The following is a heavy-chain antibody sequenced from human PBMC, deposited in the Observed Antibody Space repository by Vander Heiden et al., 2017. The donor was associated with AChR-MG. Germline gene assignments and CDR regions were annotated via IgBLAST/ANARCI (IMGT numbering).Heavy chain of an antibody. Sequence: EVQLLESGGGLVQPGGSLRLSCAASGFTFSSYAMSWFRQAPGKGLEWVSAISGSGGSTYYADSVKGRFTISRDNSKNTLYLQMNSLRAEDTAVYYCAKAADYDFWSGYYTAAYYYYYMDVWGKGTTVTGSS. V-gene: IGHV3-23*01. CDR2: ISGSGGST. CDR3: AKAADYDFWSGYYTAAYYYYYMDV. D-gene: IGHD3-3*01. J-gene: IGHJ6*03. CDR1: GFTFSSYA.